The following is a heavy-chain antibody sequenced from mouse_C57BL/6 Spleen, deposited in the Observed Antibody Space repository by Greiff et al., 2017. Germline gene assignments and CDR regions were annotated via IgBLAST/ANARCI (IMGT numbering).Heavy chain of an antibody. V-gene: IGHV5-4*01. CDR1: GFTFSSYA. Sequence: EVKLMESGGGLVKPGGSLKLSCAASGFTFSSYAMSWVRQTPEKRLEWVATISDGGSYTYYPDNVKGRFTISRDNAKNNLYLQMSHLKSEDTAMYYCARDDGSGIFDYWGQGTTLTVSS. J-gene: IGHJ2*01. CDR2: ISDGGSYT. D-gene: IGHD2-3*01. CDR3: ARDDGSGIFDY.